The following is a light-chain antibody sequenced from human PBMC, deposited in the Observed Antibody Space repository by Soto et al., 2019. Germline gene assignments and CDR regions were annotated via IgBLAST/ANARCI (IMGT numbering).Light chain of an antibody. CDR2: LAS. Sequence: IQLTQSPSSLSASVGDRVTITCRASQDIVTYLAWYQQKPGKAPKLLIYLASTLQGGVPSRFSGSGSGTDFTLTIISLQPEDVATYYCQYLNSFPLTFGGGTKVEIK. V-gene: IGKV1-9*01. J-gene: IGKJ4*01. CDR3: QYLNSFPLT. CDR1: QDIVTY.